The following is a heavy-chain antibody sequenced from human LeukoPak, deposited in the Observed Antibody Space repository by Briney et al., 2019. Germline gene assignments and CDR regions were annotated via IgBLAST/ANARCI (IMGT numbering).Heavy chain of an antibody. D-gene: IGHD6-13*01. CDR3: ARVLARIAAADVAY. CDR1: GFTFISYS. CDR2: ISSSSSYI. V-gene: IGHV3-21*01. J-gene: IGHJ4*02. Sequence: PGGSLRLSCAAHGFTFISYSMTWVRQAPGKGLEWVSSISSSSSYIYYADSVKGRFTISRDNAKNSLYLQMNSLRAEDTAVYYGARVLARIAAADVAYCGQGTLVTVSS.